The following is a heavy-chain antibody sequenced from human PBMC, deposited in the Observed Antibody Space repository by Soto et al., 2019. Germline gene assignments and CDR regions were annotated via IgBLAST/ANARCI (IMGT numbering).Heavy chain of an antibody. V-gene: IGHV3-23*01. J-gene: IGHJ6*02. CDR2: ISGSGGST. Sequence: GGSLRLSCAASGFTFSSYAMSWVRQAPGKGLEWVSAISGSGGSTYYADSVKGRFTISRDNSKNTLYLQMHSLRAEDTAVYYCATFFYDSSGYLPSPYYYYYGMDVWGQGTTVTVSS. D-gene: IGHD3-22*01. CDR1: GFTFSSYA. CDR3: ATFFYDSSGYLPSPYYYYYGMDV.